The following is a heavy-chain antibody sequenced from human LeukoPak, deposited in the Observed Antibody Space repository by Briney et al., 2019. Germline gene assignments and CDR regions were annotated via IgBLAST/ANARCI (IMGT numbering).Heavy chain of an antibody. V-gene: IGHV4-34*01. CDR3: ARGLSKVRGYIWGSYRPDPLDY. Sequence: ETLSLTCAVYGGSFSGYYWSWIRQPPGKGLEWIGEINHSGSTNYNPFLKSRVTISVDTSKNQFSLKLSSVTAADTAVYYCARGLSKVRGYIWGSYRPDPLDYWGQGTLVTVSS. CDR1: GGSFSGYY. D-gene: IGHD3-16*02. J-gene: IGHJ4*02. CDR2: INHSGST.